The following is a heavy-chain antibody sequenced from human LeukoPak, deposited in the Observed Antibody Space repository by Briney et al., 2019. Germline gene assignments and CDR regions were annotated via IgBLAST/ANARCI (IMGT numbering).Heavy chain of an antibody. CDR2: ITWDGGST. Sequence: GGSLRLSCVGSGFTFGEYGMHWVRQVPGQGLEWVSHITWDGGSTYYAGSVKGRFTISRDNSKNSLYLQMNSLRAEDTAVYYCAKVMSGVNMIVVDDAFDVWGQGTMVTVSS. D-gene: IGHD3-22*01. CDR3: AKVMSGVNMIVVDDAFDV. CDR1: GFTFGEYG. J-gene: IGHJ3*01. V-gene: IGHV3-43D*03.